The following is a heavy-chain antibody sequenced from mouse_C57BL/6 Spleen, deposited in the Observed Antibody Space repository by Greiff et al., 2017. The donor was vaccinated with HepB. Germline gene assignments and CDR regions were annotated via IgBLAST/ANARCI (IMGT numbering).Heavy chain of an antibody. CDR1: GYTFTSYW. D-gene: IGHD2-1*01. CDR2: IDPSDSYT. J-gene: IGHJ1*03. V-gene: IGHV1-50*01. Sequence: VQLQQPGAELVKPGASVKLSCKASGYTFTSYWMQWVKQRPGQGLEWIGEIDPSDSYTNYNQKFKGKATLTVDTSSSTAYMQLSSLTSEDSAVYYCTRGYYGNYGWYFDVWGTGTTVTVSS. CDR3: TRGYYGNYGWYFDV.